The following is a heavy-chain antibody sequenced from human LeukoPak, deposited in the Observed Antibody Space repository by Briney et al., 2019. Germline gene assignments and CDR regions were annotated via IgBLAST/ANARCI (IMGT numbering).Heavy chain of an antibody. CDR2: INPNSGGT. Sequence: GASVKVSCKASGYTFTGYYMHWVRQAPGQGLEWMGWINPNSGGTNYAQKFQGRVTMTRDTSISTAYMELSRLRSDDTAVYYCASLRDTAMVMDDYWGQGTLVTVSS. CDR1: GYTFTGYY. V-gene: IGHV1-2*02. J-gene: IGHJ4*02. CDR3: ASLRDTAMVMDDY. D-gene: IGHD5-18*01.